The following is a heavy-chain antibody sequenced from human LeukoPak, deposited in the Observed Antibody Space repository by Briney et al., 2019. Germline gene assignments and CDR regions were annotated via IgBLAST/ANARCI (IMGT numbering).Heavy chain of an antibody. Sequence: GASVKVSCKASGGTFSSYAISWVRQAPGRGLEWMGGIIPIFGTANYAQKFQGRVTITADESTSTAYMELSSLRSEDTAVYYCATQRLVVPAATPYYFDYWGQGTLVTVSS. CDR3: ATQRLVVPAATPYYFDY. J-gene: IGHJ4*02. CDR1: GGTFSSYA. CDR2: IIPIFGTA. D-gene: IGHD2-2*01. V-gene: IGHV1-69*13.